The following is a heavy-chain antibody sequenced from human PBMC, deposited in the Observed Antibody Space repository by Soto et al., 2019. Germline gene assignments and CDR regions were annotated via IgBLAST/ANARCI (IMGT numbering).Heavy chain of an antibody. D-gene: IGHD3-10*01. CDR3: ARDRVITMVRGVIIPAPRGMDV. CDR1: GYTFTSYG. CDR2: ISAYNGNT. V-gene: IGHV1-18*01. J-gene: IGHJ6*02. Sequence: ASVKVSCKASGYTFTSYGISWVRQAPGQGLEWMGWISAYNGNTNYAQKLQGRVTMTTDTSTSTAYMELRSLRSDDTAVYYCARDRVITMVRGVIIPAPRGMDVWGQGTTVTVSS.